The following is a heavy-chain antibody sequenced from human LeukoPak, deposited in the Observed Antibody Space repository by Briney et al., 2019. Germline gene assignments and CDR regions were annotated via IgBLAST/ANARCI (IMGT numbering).Heavy chain of an antibody. CDR3: ARELLQGISGMNV. D-gene: IGHD1-14*01. CDR2: IYYSGST. V-gene: IGHV4-31*03. J-gene: IGHJ6*02. CDR1: GGSISSGGYY. Sequence: SETLSLTCTVSGGSISSGGYYWSWIRQHPGKGLEWIGYIYYSGSTYYNPSLKSRVTISVGTSKNQFSLKLSSVTAADTAVYYCARELLQGISGMNVWGQGTTVTVSS.